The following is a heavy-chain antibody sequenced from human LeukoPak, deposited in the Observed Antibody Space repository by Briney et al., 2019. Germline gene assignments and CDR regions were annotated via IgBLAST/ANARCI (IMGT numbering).Heavy chain of an antibody. D-gene: IGHD6-13*01. V-gene: IGHV3-7*01. CDR1: GFTFSSYW. CDR2: IKQDGSEK. Sequence: GGSLRLSCAASGFTFSSYWMSWVRQAPGKGLEWVANIKQDGSEKYYVDTVKGRFTNSRDNAKTSLYLQMNSLRAEDTAVYYCARGQQLTNGGTLFDYWGQGPLVTVSS. CDR3: ARGQQLTNGGTLFDY. J-gene: IGHJ4*02.